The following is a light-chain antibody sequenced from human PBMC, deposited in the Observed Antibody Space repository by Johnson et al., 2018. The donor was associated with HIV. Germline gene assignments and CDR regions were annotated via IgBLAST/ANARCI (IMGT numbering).Light chain of an antibody. CDR1: SSNIGAGYD. CDR2: GNS. V-gene: IGLV1-40*01. CDR3: QSYDSSLSANYV. Sequence: QSVLTQPPSVSGAPGQRVTISCTGSSSNIGAGYDVHWYQHLPGTAPKLLIYGNSNRPSGVPDRFSGSQSGTSASLAITGLQAEDEAGYYCQSYDSSLSANYVFGTGTKVTVL. J-gene: IGLJ1*01.